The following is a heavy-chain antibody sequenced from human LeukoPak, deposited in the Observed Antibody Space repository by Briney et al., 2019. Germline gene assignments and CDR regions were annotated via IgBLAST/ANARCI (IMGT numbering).Heavy chain of an antibody. V-gene: IGHV3-11*04. J-gene: IGHJ4*02. D-gene: IGHD6-6*01. CDR2: ISSSGNTI. CDR3: ARRSTSSRRDFDY. Sequence: GGSLRLSCAASGFTFSDYYMSWLRQAPGKGLEWVSYISSSGNTISYADSVKGRFIISRDNAKNSLYLQMNSLRAEDTAVYYCARRSTSSRRDFDYWGQGTLVTVSS. CDR1: GFTFSDYY.